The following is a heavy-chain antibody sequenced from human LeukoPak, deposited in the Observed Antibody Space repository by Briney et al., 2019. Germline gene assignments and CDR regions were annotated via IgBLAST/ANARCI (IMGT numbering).Heavy chain of an antibody. J-gene: IGHJ3*01. CDR3: ARDLTDRGVFDF. D-gene: IGHD2-8*02. V-gene: IGHV3-21*01. CDR1: GFTFSSYS. Sequence: PGGSLRLSCAASGFTFSSYSMNWVRQAPGKGLEWVSSISSSSSYIYYADSVKGRFTISRDNAKNSLYLQMNSLRAEDTAVYYCARDLTDRGVFDFWGQGTMVTVSS. CDR2: ISSSSSYI.